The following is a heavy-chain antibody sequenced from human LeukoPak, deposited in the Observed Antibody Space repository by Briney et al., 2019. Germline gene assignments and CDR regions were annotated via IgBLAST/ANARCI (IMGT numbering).Heavy chain of an antibody. CDR1: GVSFSGYY. Sequence: TSETLSLTCAGYGVSFSGYYWSWIRQPPGKGLEWIGEINHSGSTNYNPSLKSRVTLSVDTSKNQFSLKLSSVTAADTAVYYCARGFTLVVAATPRFDYWGQGTLVTVSS. CDR3: ARGFTLVVAATPRFDY. CDR2: INHSGST. J-gene: IGHJ4*02. V-gene: IGHV4-34*01. D-gene: IGHD2-15*01.